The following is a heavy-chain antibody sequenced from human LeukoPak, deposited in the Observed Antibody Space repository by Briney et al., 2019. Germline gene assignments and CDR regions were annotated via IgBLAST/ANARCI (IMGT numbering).Heavy chain of an antibody. CDR1: GGSFSGYY. CDR2: INHSGST. J-gene: IGHJ5*02. V-gene: IGHV4-34*01. D-gene: IGHD3-10*01. Sequence: SETLSLTCAVYGGSFSGYYWSWIRQPPGKGLEWIGEINHSGSTNYNPSLKSRVTISVDTSKNQFSLKLSSVTAADTAVYYCARQGGYYGSGSYYKVWASWGQGTLVTVSS. CDR3: ARQGGYYGSGSYYKVWAS.